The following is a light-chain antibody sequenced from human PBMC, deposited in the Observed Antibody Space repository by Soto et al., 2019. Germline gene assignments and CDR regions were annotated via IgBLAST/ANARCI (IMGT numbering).Light chain of an antibody. J-gene: IGLJ3*02. Sequence: QSALTQPPSASGSPGQSVTVSCTGTSRDIGTYDYVSWYQHHPGKVPKLIIYDVTKRPSGVPDRFSGSKSGNSASLTVSGLQAEDEADYYCSSYTVSNTVMFGGGTKVTVL. CDR2: DVT. CDR3: SSYTVSNTVM. CDR1: SRDIGTYDY. V-gene: IGLV2-8*01.